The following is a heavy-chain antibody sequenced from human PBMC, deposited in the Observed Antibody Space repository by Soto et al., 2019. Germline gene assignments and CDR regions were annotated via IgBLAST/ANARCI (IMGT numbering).Heavy chain of an antibody. D-gene: IGHD3-10*01. CDR2: IYYSGST. CDR1: GGSISSSSYY. CDR3: ARPGGSGSYYSRSFDWFDP. J-gene: IGHJ5*02. Sequence: SETLSLTCTVSGGSISSSSYYWGWIRQPPGKGLEWIGSIYYSGSTYYNPSLKSRVTISVDTSKNQFSLKLSSVTAADTAVYYCARPGGSGSYYSRSFDWFDPWGQGTLVTVSS. V-gene: IGHV4-39*01.